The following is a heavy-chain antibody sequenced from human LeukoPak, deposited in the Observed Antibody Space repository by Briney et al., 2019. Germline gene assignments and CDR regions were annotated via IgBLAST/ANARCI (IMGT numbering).Heavy chain of an antibody. Sequence: SETLSLTCTVSGGSISSYYWSWIRQPPGKGLEWIGYIYYSGSTNYNPSLKSRVTISVDTSKNQFSLKLSSVTAADTAVYYCATYSREYSSSKGAFDIWGQGTMVTVSS. D-gene: IGHD6-13*01. CDR1: GGSISSYY. J-gene: IGHJ3*02. V-gene: IGHV4-59*08. CDR2: IYYSGST. CDR3: ATYSREYSSSKGAFDI.